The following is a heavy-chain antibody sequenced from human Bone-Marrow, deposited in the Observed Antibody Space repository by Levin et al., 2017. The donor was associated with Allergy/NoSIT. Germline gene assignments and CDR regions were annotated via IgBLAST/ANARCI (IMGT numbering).Heavy chain of an antibody. J-gene: IGHJ3*01. CDR3: AKELNVDLYALGDAFDV. Sequence: LSLTCAASGFTASSFGMHWVRQSPGKGLEWVAVISYDGSRKFYGDSVKGRFTISRDNSKNTLFLQVNSLKPEDTAVYFCAKELNVDLYALGDAFDVWGRGTMVTVSS. CDR1: GFTASSFG. CDR2: ISYDGSRK. V-gene: IGHV3-30*18. D-gene: IGHD3-16*01.